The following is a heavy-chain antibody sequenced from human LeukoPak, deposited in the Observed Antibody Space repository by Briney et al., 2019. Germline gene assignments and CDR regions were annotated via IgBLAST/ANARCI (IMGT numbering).Heavy chain of an antibody. V-gene: IGHV3-23*01. CDR1: GFTFSSFW. CDR2: VGGSGVKT. D-gene: IGHD2-2*01. Sequence: PGGSLRLSCAASGFTFSSFWMSWVRQAPGKGLEWVSIVGGSGVKTYYADSVKGRFTISRDNSKNTVYLQMNSLRAEDTAVYYCAKRGDCSGTCTYDYWGQGTLVTVSS. CDR3: AKRGDCSGTCTYDY. J-gene: IGHJ4*02.